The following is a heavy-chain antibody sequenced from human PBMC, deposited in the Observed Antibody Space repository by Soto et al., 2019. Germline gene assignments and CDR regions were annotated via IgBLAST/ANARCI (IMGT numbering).Heavy chain of an antibody. Sequence: PSETLSLTCAVSGYSISTGFNWGWIRQPPGKGLEWIGSIYHSGSTYNTLTLKGRVTISADTSQNKISLKLISVTAAATALSYCGRGCGTRLYNFVSWGPGTLDTISS. D-gene: IGHD3-16*01. CDR1: GYSISTGFN. J-gene: IGHJ4*02. V-gene: IGHV4-38-2*01. CDR2: IYHSGST. CDR3: GRGCGTRLYNFVS.